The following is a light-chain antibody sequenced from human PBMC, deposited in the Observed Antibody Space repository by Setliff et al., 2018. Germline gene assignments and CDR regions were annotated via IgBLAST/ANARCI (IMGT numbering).Light chain of an antibody. CDR2: GNH. V-gene: IGLV1-40*01. J-gene: IGLJ1*01. Sequence: QSALTQPPSVSGAPGQRVTISCAGRSSNIGAGYDVHWYQQLPGTAPKLLIYGNHNRPAGVPDRISGSQSGTSASLAITGLHSEDEADYYCQSYDSSLSAYVFGTGTKGTV. CDR3: QSYDSSLSAYV. CDR1: SSNIGAGYD.